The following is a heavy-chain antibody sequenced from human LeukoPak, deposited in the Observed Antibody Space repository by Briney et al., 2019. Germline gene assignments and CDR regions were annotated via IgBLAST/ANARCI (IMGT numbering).Heavy chain of an antibody. CDR1: GGSTGSSSYY. CDR3: ARLNYYDSSGYYTPYYFDY. CDR2: IYYSGST. D-gene: IGHD3-22*01. V-gene: IGHV4-61*01. J-gene: IGHJ4*02. Sequence: SETLSLTCTLSGGSTGSSSYYWSWIRQPPGKGLEWIGYIYYSGSTNYNPSLKSRVTISVDTSKNQFSLKLSSVTAADTAVYYCARLNYYDSSGYYTPYYFDYWGQGTLVTVSS.